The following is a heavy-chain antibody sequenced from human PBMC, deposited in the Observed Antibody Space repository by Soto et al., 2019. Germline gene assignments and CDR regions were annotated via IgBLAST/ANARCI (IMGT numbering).Heavy chain of an antibody. Sequence: LSLTCTVSGGYITSSYWSWIRRPPGKGLEWIAYIYDTGISGYTPSTSYNPSLESRVTMSVDTSKSQFSLKLTSVTAADTAEYYCARGEDAFFYYGLDVWGEGITVPVSP. J-gene: IGHJ6*04. CDR1: GGYITSSY. CDR2: IYDTGISGYTPST. V-gene: IGHV4-59*01. CDR3: ARGEDAFFYYGLDV.